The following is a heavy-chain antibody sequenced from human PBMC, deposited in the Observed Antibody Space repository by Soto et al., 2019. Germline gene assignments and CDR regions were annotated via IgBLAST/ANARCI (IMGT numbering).Heavy chain of an antibody. CDR3: ARQYSSAFDI. V-gene: IGHV4-59*08. CDR1: GGSISSYY. D-gene: IGHD6-13*01. CDR2: IYYSGST. Sequence: PSETLSLTCTVSGGSISSYYWSWIRQPPGKGLEWIGYIYYSGSTNYNPSLKSRVTISVDTSKNQFSLKLSSVTAADTAVYYCARQYSSAFDIWCQGTMVTVSS. J-gene: IGHJ3*02.